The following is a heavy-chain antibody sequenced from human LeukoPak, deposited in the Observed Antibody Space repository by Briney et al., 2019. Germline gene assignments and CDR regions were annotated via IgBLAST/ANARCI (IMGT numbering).Heavy chain of an antibody. V-gene: IGHV3-7*01. Sequence: GGSLRLSCAASGFTFSSYWMTWVRQAPGKGLEWVANIKQDASEKSYVDSVKGRFTISRDNAKNSLFLRMNSLRAEDTAVYYCARPIGKGRDYWGQGTLVTVSS. D-gene: IGHD1-26*01. CDR3: ARPIGKGRDY. J-gene: IGHJ4*02. CDR2: IKQDASEK. CDR1: GFTFSSYW.